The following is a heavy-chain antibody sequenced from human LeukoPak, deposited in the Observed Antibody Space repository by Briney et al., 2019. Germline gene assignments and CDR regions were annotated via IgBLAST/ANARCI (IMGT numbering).Heavy chain of an antibody. CDR1: GFSFSSDA. J-gene: IGHJ4*02. V-gene: IGHV3-30*04. D-gene: IGHD1-26*01. CDR2: ISYDGSNK. CDR3: SGSYGGSDY. Sequence: PGGSLRLSCAASGFSFSSDAMHWVRQAPGKGLEWVAVISYDGSNKYYADSVKGRFTISRDNSKNTLYLQMNSLRAEDTAVYYCSGSYGGSDYWGQGTLVTVSS.